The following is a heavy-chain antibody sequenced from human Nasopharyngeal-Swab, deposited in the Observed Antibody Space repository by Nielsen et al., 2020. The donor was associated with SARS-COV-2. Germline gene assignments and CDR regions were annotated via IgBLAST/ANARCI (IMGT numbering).Heavy chain of an antibody. Sequence: GGSRRLACAASGFTFSSYAMSWVRQAPGKGLEWVSAISGSGGSTYYADSVKGRFTISRDNSKNTLYLQMNSLRAEDTAVYYCAKGYSGYPRNNWFDPWGQGTPVTVSS. CDR1: GFTFSSYA. J-gene: IGHJ5*02. CDR2: ISGSGGST. D-gene: IGHD5-12*01. V-gene: IGHV3-23*01. CDR3: AKGYSGYPRNNWFDP.